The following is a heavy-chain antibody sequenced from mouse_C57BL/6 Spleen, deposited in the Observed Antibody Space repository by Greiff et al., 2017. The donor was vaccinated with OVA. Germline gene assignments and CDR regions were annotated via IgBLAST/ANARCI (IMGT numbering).Heavy chain of an antibody. J-gene: IGHJ2*01. V-gene: IGHV6-6*01. Sequence: EVKLQESGGGLVQPGGSMKLSCAASGFTFSDAWMDWVRQSPEKGLEWVAEIRNKANNHATYYAESVKGRFTISRDDSKSSVYLQMNSLRAEDTGIYYCTRFDGYYAGYFDYWGQGTTLTVSS. CDR1: GFTFSDAW. CDR2: IRNKANNHAT. D-gene: IGHD2-3*01. CDR3: TRFDGYYAGYFDY.